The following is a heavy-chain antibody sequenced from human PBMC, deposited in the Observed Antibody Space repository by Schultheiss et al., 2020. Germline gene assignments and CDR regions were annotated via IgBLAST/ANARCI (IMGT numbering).Heavy chain of an antibody. J-gene: IGHJ6*02. Sequence: ASVKVSCKASGYTFTGYYMHWVRQAPGQGLEWMGWINPNSGGTNYAQKFQGWVTMTRDTSISTAYMELSRLRSDDTAVYYCARNQYDFWSGSKYYYYGMDVWGQGTTVTVSS. D-gene: IGHD3-3*01. CDR1: GYTFTGYY. CDR3: ARNQYDFWSGSKYYYYGMDV. CDR2: INPNSGGT. V-gene: IGHV1-2*04.